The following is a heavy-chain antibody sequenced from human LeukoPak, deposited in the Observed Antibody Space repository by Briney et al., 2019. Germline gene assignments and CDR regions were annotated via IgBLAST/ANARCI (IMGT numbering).Heavy chain of an antibody. V-gene: IGHV4-34*01. D-gene: IGHD2-8*01. CDR3: ARDPKYARYEVGFDI. CDR1: GGSFSGYY. CDR2: INHSGST. Sequence: SETLSLTCAVYGGSFSGYYWSWIRQPPGKGLEWIGEINHSGSTNYNPSLKSRVTTSVDTSKNQFYLKLSSVTAADTAVYYCARDPKYARYEVGFDIWGHGTMVTVSS. J-gene: IGHJ3*02.